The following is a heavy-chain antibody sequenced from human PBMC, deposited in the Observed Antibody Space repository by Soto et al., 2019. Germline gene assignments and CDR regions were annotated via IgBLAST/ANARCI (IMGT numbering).Heavy chain of an antibody. CDR3: ARQCRGVTCHWFVP. Sequence: QLQLQESGPGLVKPSETLSLTCTVSSGSISSTIYSWDWIRQPPGKGLEWIGSIFYSGSTYYNPSLKSRVTISVDTSKNQFSLTLTSVTAADTAVYYCARQCRGVTCHWFVPWGQGTLVTVPS. CDR1: SGSISSTIYS. J-gene: IGHJ5*02. CDR2: IFYSGST. V-gene: IGHV4-39*01. D-gene: IGHD2-15*01.